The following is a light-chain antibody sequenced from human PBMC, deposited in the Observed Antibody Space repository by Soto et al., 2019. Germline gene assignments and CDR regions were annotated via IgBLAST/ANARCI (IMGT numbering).Light chain of an antibody. Sequence: DIQMTQSPSTLSASVGDRVTITCRASQSISSWLAWYQQKPGKAPKLLIYDASSLESGVPSRFSGSGSGTEFTLTIPSLHPDDFATYYCQQYNSYPWTFGQGTKVEIK. J-gene: IGKJ1*01. CDR3: QQYNSYPWT. CDR2: DAS. V-gene: IGKV1-5*01. CDR1: QSISSW.